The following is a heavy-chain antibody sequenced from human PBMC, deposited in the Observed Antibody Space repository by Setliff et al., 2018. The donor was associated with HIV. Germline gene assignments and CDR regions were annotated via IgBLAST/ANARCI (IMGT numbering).Heavy chain of an antibody. CDR1: GYTFTGYY. V-gene: IGHV1-2*02. D-gene: IGHD2-15*01. Sequence: ASVKVSCKASGYTFTGYYMHWVRQAPGQGLEWMGWINPNSGGTNYAQKFQGRVTMTRDTSSTTAYMELSTLRSDDTALYYCARDLIRITPHGDLPFWGQGTLVTVSS. J-gene: IGHJ4*02. CDR3: ARDLIRITPHGDLPF. CDR2: INPNSGGT.